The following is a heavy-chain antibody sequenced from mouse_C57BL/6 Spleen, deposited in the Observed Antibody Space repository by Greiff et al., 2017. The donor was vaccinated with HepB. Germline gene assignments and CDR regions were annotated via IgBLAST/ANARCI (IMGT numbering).Heavy chain of an antibody. CDR1: GYTFTDYN. CDR2: INPNDGGT. CDR3: ARRHYYAFDY. V-gene: IGHV1-18*01. Sequence: VQLQQSGPELVQPGASVKIPCKASGYTFTDYNMDWVKQSHGKSLEWIGDINPNDGGTIYNQKFKGKATLSVDKSSSTTDRELRSLTSEDTAVYYCARRHYYAFDYWGQGTSVTVSS. J-gene: IGHJ4*01.